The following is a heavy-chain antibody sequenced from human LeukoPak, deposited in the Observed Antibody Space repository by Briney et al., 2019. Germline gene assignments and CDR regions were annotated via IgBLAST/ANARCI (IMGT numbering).Heavy chain of an antibody. CDR1: GFTFSGYG. Sequence: GRSLRLSCAASGFTFSGYGMHWVRQAPGKGLEWVAVILYDGSNQYYADSVKGRFTISRDNSKNTLYLQMNSLRAENTAVYYCAKDRGRPRVATTLYYFDYWGQGTLVTVSS. D-gene: IGHD5-12*01. CDR3: AKDRGRPRVATTLYYFDY. V-gene: IGHV3-33*06. J-gene: IGHJ4*02. CDR2: ILYDGSNQ.